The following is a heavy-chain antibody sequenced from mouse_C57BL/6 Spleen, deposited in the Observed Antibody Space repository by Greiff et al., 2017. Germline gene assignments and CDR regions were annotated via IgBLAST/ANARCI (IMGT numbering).Heavy chain of an antibody. D-gene: IGHD4-1*01. CDR2: IYPGSGNT. V-gene: IGHV1-76*01. J-gene: IGHJ1*03. CDR3: ARANWDVWYFDG. CDR1: GYTFTDYY. Sequence: VQLQQSGAELVRPGASVKLSCKASGYTFTDYYINWVKQRPGQGLEWIARIYPGSGNTYYNEKFKGKATLTAEKSSSTAYMQRSSLTSEDASVYFCARANWDVWYFDGWGTGTTVTVSS.